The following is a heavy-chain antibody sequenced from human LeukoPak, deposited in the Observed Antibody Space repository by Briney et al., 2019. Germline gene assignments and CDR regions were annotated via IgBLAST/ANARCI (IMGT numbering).Heavy chain of an antibody. CDR2: INPSGGST. D-gene: IGHD5-24*01. CDR3: ARVAEMHDAFDI. CDR1: GYTFTSYY. V-gene: IGHV1-46*01. J-gene: IGHJ3*02. Sequence: GASVKVSCKASGYTFTSYYMHWVRQAPGQGLEWMGIINPSGGSTSYAQKFQGRVAMTRDMSTSTVYMELSSLRSEDTAVYYCARVAEMHDAFDIWGQGTMVTVSS.